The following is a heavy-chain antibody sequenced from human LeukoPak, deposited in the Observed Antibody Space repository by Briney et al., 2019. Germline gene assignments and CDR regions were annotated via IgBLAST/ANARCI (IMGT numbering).Heavy chain of an antibody. D-gene: IGHD6-19*01. J-gene: IGHJ1*01. CDR2: ISAYNGNT. CDR1: GYTFTSYG. Sequence: ASVKVSCEASGYTFTSYGISWVRQAPGQGLEWMGWISAYNGNTNYAQKLQGRVTMTTDTSTSTAYMELRSLRSDDTAVYYCARDARGWCRSVSAEYFQHWGQGTLVTVSS. V-gene: IGHV1-18*01. CDR3: ARDARGWCRSVSAEYFQH.